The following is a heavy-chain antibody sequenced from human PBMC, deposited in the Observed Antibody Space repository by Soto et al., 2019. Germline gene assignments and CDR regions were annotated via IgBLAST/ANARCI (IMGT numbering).Heavy chain of an antibody. J-gene: IGHJ6*03. Sequence: EVQLLESGGGLVQPGGSLRLSCAASGFTFSSYAMSWVRQAPGKGLEWVSAISGSGGSTYYADSVKGRFTISRDNSKNTLYLQMNSLRAEDTAVYYCAKNGYCSGGSCSTYSCLYYYYYYMDVWGKGTTVTVSS. CDR3: AKNGYCSGGSCSTYSCLYYYYYYMDV. CDR1: GFTFSSYA. V-gene: IGHV3-23*01. D-gene: IGHD2-15*01. CDR2: ISGSGGST.